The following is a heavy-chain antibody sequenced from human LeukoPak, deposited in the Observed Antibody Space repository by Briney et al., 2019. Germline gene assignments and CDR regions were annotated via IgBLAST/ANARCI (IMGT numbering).Heavy chain of an antibody. J-gene: IGHJ4*02. D-gene: IGHD3-10*01. V-gene: IGHV3-30*03. CDR1: GFTVSSVW. CDR3: ARDWEKYYYGSGSYYPNY. Sequence: GGSLRLSCAASGFTVSSVWMSWVRQGPGKGLEWVAVISYDGSNKYYADSVKGRFTISRDNSKNTLYLQMNSLRAEDTAVYYCARDWEKYYYGSGSYYPNYWGQGTLVTVSS. CDR2: ISYDGSNK.